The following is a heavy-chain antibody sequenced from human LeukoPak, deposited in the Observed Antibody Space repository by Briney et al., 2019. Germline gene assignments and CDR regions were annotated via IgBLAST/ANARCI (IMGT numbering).Heavy chain of an antibody. V-gene: IGHV4-61*02. CDR3: ARGVVPAAMVWFDP. CDR1: GGSISSGSYY. CDR2: IYTSGRT. Sequence: SETLSLTCTVSGGSISSGSYYWSWIRQPAGKGLEWIGRIYTSGRTNYNPSLKSRVTISVDTSKNQFSLKLSSVTAADTAVYYCARGVVPAAMVWFDPWGQGTLVTVSS. D-gene: IGHD2-2*01. J-gene: IGHJ5*02.